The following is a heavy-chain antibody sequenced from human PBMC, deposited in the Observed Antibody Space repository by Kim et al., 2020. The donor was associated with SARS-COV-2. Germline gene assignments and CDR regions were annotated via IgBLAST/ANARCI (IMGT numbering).Heavy chain of an antibody. Sequence: VGSLRLSCAASGFTFSNAWMSWVRQAPGKGLEWVGRIKSKTDGGTTDYAAPVKGRFTISRDDSKNTLYLQMNSLKTEDTAVYYCTTDESPPREADYWGQGTLVTVSS. V-gene: IGHV3-15*01. J-gene: IGHJ4*02. CDR1: GFTFSNAW. CDR3: TTDESPPREADY. D-gene: IGHD1-26*01. CDR2: IKSKTDGGTT.